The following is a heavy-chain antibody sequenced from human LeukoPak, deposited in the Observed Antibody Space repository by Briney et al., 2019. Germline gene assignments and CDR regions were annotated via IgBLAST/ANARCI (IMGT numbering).Heavy chain of an antibody. D-gene: IGHD3-3*01. CDR1: GFTFSSYG. V-gene: IGHV3-33*06. CDR3: AKDWAIFGVVTTFRFDP. J-gene: IGHJ5*02. Sequence: GRSLRLSCAASGFTFSSYGMHWVRQAPGKGLEWVAVIWYDGSNKYYADSVKGRFTISRDNSKNTLYLQMNSLRAEDTAVYYCAKDWAIFGVVTTFRFDPWGQGTLVTVSS. CDR2: IWYDGSNK.